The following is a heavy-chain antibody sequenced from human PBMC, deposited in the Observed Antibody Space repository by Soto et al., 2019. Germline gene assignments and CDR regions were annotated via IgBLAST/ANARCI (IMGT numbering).Heavy chain of an antibody. CDR3: ASLTVPASYYYMDV. J-gene: IGHJ6*03. CDR1: GGSFSGYY. Sequence: SETLSLTCAVYGGSFSGYYWSWIRQPPGKGLEWIGEINHSGSTNYNPSLKSRVTISVDTSKNQFSLKLSSVTAADTAVYYCASLTVPASYYYMDVWGKGTTVTVSS. D-gene: IGHD2-2*01. V-gene: IGHV4-34*01. CDR2: INHSGST.